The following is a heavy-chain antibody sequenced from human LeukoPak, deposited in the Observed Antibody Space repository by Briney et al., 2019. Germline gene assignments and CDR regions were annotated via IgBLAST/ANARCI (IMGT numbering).Heavy chain of an antibody. V-gene: IGHV3-11*05. CDR2: ISSGSSYT. D-gene: IGHD6-19*01. J-gene: IGHJ3*02. Sequence: PGGSLRLSCAASGFTFSDYYMSWIRQAPGKGLEWVSYISSGSSYTNYADSVKGRFTISRDNAKNSLYLQMNSLKTEDTAVYYCTTEGYSSGWWAAFDIWGQGTMVTVSS. CDR1: GFTFSDYY. CDR3: TTEGYSSGWWAAFDI.